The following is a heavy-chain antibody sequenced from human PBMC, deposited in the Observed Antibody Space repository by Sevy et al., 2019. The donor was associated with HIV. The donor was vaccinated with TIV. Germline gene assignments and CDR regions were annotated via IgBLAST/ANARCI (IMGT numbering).Heavy chain of an antibody. CDR2: ISAYTGST. J-gene: IGHJ3*02. Sequence: ASVNVSCEASGYTFTSYGISWVRQAPGQGLEWMGWISAYTGSTHYAQKLQGRVIMTTDTSTSTAYLELRSLRSDDTAVYYCARDSESSAWDAFDIWGQGTMVTVSS. D-gene: IGHD6-19*01. CDR3: ARDSESSAWDAFDI. V-gene: IGHV1-18*01. CDR1: GYTFTSYG.